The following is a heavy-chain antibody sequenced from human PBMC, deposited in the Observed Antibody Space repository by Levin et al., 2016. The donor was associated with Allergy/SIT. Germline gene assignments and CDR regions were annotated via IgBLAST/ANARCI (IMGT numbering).Heavy chain of an antibody. CDR2: IFGAGDET. CDR3: AKKTNVDGRFTWHENFQH. J-gene: IGHJ1*01. Sequence: GGSLRLSCAASGFTFSSYAMSWVRQAPGKGLEWVATIFGAGDETHHADSVKGRFTISRDNSKDTLYLQMNSLRAEDTAIYYCAKKTNVDGRFTWHENFQHWGQGTLVTVSS. D-gene: IGHD5-24*01. CDR1: GFTFSSYA. V-gene: IGHV3-23*01.